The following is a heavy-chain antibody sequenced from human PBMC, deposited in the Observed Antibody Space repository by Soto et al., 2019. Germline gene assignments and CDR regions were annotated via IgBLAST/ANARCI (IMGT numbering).Heavy chain of an antibody. CDR3: ARDLQGLYYFDF. Sequence: XSVKVSCKTSGYTFTSYAIHWVRQAPGQRLEWMGWINADNGDTKYSQKFSGRVTITRDTSANTAFMELSSMRSEDTAMYYCARDLQGLYYFDFWGQGTLVTASS. CDR1: GYTFTSYA. CDR2: INADNGDT. V-gene: IGHV1-3*01. D-gene: IGHD4-4*01. J-gene: IGHJ4*02.